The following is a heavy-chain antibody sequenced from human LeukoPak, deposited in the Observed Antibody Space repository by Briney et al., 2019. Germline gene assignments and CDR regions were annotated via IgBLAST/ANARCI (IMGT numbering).Heavy chain of an antibody. J-gene: IGHJ4*02. CDR1: GYSFSTYW. Sequence: GESLMISCKGSGYSFSTYWIGWVRQMPGKGLEWMGIIYPSDSDTRYSPSFQGQVIISADKSISTAYLQWSSLKASDTAMYYCARRDCTVGSCSFDYWGQGTLVTVSS. CDR2: IYPSDSDT. V-gene: IGHV5-51*01. CDR3: ARRDCTVGSCSFDY. D-gene: IGHD2-15*01.